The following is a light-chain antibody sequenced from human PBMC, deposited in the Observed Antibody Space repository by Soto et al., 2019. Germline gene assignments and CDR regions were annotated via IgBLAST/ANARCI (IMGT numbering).Light chain of an antibody. CDR1: QDIKNY. CDR2: DAS. J-gene: IGKJ4*01. Sequence: DIPLTQSPSSLSASVGDRLTITCQASQDIKNYLNWYQQKPGRAPKLLIYDASHLATGVPSRFSGSGSGTGFTFTISSLQPEDIATYYCQQYDDLVTFGGGTKVEIK. CDR3: QQYDDLVT. V-gene: IGKV1-33*01.